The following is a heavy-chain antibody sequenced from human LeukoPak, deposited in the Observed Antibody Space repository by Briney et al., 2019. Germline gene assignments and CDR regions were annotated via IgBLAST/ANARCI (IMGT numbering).Heavy chain of an antibody. Sequence: GGSLRLSCAASGFTFRSYAMHWVRQAPGKGLEWVAVISYDGSNKYYADSVKGRFTISRDNSKNTLYLQMNSLRAEDTAVYYCARGRAARSHFDYWGQGTLVTVSS. CDR1: GFTFRSYA. CDR3: ARGRAARSHFDY. CDR2: ISYDGSNK. V-gene: IGHV3-30-3*01. D-gene: IGHD6-6*01. J-gene: IGHJ4*02.